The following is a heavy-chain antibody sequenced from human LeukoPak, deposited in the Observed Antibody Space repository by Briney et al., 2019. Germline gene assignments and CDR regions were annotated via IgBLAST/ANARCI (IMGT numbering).Heavy chain of an antibody. CDR3: ARDKVVGATFFDY. D-gene: IGHD1-26*01. J-gene: IGHJ4*02. CDR2: ISWDGGST. CDR1: GFTFDDYA. Sequence: GGSLRLSCAASGFTFDDYAMHWVRHAPGKGLEWVSLISWDGGSTYYADSVKGRFTISRDNAKNSLYLQMNSLRDEDTAVYYCARDKVVGATFFDYWGQGTLVTVSS. V-gene: IGHV3-43D*03.